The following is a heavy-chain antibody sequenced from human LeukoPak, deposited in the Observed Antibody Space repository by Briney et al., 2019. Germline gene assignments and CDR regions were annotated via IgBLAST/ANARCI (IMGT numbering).Heavy chain of an antibody. CDR1: GYICSCYW. Sequence: PGESLKISCNGAGYICSCYWICCGRQMRGKGLEWMGIIYPGDSDTRYSPSFQGQVTISADKSISTAYLQWSSLKASDSAMYYCATNTMFREIHAFDIWGQGTMVTVSS. D-gene: IGHD3-10*01. V-gene: IGHV5-51*01. J-gene: IGHJ3*02. CDR3: ATNTMFREIHAFDI. CDR2: IYPGDSDT.